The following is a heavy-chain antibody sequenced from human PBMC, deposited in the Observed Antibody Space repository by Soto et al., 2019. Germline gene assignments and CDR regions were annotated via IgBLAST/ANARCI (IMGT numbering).Heavy chain of an antibody. Sequence: PGGSLRLSCTGSGFTFSDNYIDWVRQAPGKGLEGVGRSRDKAQGYSTIYAASVKGRFTTSRDESKSSVYLQMNSLKTEDTAIYYCVRTTYFSDSSVYTRFFDYWGQGTLVTVSS. CDR3: VRTTYFSDSSVYTRFFDY. D-gene: IGHD3-22*01. CDR1: GFTFSDNY. V-gene: IGHV3-72*01. CDR2: SRDKAQGYST. J-gene: IGHJ4*02.